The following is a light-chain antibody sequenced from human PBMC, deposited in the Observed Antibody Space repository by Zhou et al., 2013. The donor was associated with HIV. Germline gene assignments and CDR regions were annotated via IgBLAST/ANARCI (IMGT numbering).Light chain of an antibody. Sequence: EIVMTQSPATLSVSPGERATLSCRASQSVSSKLAWYQQKPGQAPRLLINGAATRATGIPARFSGSGSGTEFTLTISSVESEDLGIYYCQQYNKWPPITFGQGTRLEIK. CDR3: QQYNKWPPIT. V-gene: IGKV3-15*01. CDR2: GAA. J-gene: IGKJ5*01. CDR1: QSVSSK.